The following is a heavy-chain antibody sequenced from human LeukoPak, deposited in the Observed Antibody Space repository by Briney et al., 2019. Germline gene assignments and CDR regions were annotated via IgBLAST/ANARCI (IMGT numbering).Heavy chain of an antibody. CDR2: ISDGGNDA. Sequence: GGSPRLSCAASGFTFSYYSMNWVRQAPGQRPEWVASISDGGNDAYYADSLKGRFVISRDNAKNSLYLQIDRLRVEDTGVYYCASPTGYWGRGTLVTVSS. V-gene: IGHV3-21*06. CDR3: ASPTGY. CDR1: GFTFSYYS. J-gene: IGHJ1*01. D-gene: IGHD6-13*01.